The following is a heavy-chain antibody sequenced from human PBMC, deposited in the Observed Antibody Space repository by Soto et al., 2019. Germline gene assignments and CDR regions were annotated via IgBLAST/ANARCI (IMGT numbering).Heavy chain of an antibody. J-gene: IGHJ6*02. CDR1: GVTFSSYG. CDR2: VWYDGGKK. V-gene: IGHV3-33*01. CDR3: VRAAGCSGNDYVYYYGMDV. D-gene: IGHD5-12*01. Sequence: QVQLVDSGGGVVQPGRSLRLSCAASGVTFSSYGMHWVRQAPGKGLEWVALVWYDGGKKSYADSVKGRFTISRDNSNNTMYLQMTALRVEDTAAYYCVRAAGCSGNDYVYYYGMDVWGQGARVTVSS.